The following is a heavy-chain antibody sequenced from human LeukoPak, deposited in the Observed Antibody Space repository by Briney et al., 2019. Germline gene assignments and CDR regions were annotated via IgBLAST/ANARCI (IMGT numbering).Heavy chain of an antibody. CDR1: GGTLSSYA. V-gene: IGHV1-69*04. J-gene: IGHJ4*02. CDR3: ARDVVGGYSGSPAGY. D-gene: IGHD5-12*01. Sequence: ASVKVSCKASGGTLSSYAISWVRQAPGQGLEWMGRIIPILGIANYAQKFQGRVTITADKSTSTAYMELSSLRSEDTAVYYCARDVVGGYSGSPAGYWGQGTLVTVSS. CDR2: IIPILGIA.